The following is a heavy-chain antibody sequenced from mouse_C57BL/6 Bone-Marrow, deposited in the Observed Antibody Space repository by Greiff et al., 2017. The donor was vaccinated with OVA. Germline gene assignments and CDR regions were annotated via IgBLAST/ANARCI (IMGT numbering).Heavy chain of an antibody. D-gene: IGHD2-5*01. CDR1: GYAFSSSW. J-gene: IGHJ1*03. CDR3: ARPYYSNYWYFDV. V-gene: IGHV1-82*01. Sequence: VQLQQSGPELVKPGASVKISCKAFGYAFSSSWMNWVKQRPGKGLEWIGRIYPGDGDTNYNGKFKGKATLTADKSSSTAYMQLSSLTSEDSAVYFCARPYYSNYWYFDVWGTGTTVTVSS. CDR2: IYPGDGDT.